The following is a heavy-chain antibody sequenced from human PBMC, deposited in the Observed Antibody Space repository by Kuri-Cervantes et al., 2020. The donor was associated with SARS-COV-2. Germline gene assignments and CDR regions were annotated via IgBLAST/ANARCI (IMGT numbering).Heavy chain of an antibody. Sequence: SCTVSGGPISSGGYYWSSIRQHPGKGLEWIGYIYYSGSTSYSPSLKTRVTISVDTSKNQLSPKLSSVTAADTAVYYCARANSGSYFGNDYWGQGTLVTVSS. V-gene: IGHV4-31*02. CDR3: ARANSGSYFGNDY. J-gene: IGHJ4*02. CDR1: GGPISSGGYY. D-gene: IGHD1-26*01. CDR2: IYYSGST.